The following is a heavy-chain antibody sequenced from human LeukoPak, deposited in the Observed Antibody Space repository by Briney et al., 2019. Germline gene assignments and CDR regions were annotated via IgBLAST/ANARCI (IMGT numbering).Heavy chain of an antibody. D-gene: IGHD4-17*01. Sequence: ASVKVSFKASGYTFTGYLMHWVRQAPGQGLEWMGWISPNSGDTKYAQKFQGRVTMIRDTSISTAYMEVSRLRSDDTAVYYCVRGLTTVATWLYLWGRGTLVTVSS. CDR2: ISPNSGDT. V-gene: IGHV1-2*02. J-gene: IGHJ2*01. CDR3: VRGLTTVATWLYL. CDR1: GYTFTGYL.